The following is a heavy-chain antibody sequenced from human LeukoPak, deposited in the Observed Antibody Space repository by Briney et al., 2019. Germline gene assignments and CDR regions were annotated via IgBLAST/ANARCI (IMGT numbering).Heavy chain of an antibody. CDR3: AREQDCSSTSCYKRAGFDP. CDR2: IYHSGST. D-gene: IGHD2-2*02. J-gene: IGHJ5*02. V-gene: IGHV4-38-2*02. Sequence: SETLSLTCTVSGYSISSGYYWGWIRQPPGKGLEWIGSIYHSGSTYYNPSLKSRVTISVDTSKNQFSLKLSSVTAADTAVYYCAREQDCSSTSCYKRAGFDPWGQGTLVTVSS. CDR1: GYSISSGYY.